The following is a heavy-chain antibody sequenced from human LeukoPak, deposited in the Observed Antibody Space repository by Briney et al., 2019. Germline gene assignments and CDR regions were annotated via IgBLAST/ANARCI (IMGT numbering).Heavy chain of an antibody. V-gene: IGHV1-69*06. J-gene: IGHJ4*02. CDR2: IIPILGTP. CDR3: ARSTYSSGPVDY. D-gene: IGHD6-19*01. CDR1: GGSFTTYA. Sequence: GASVKVSCKASGGSFTTYAFNWLRQAPGQGLEWMGGIIPILGTPKYAQKFQGRATITADRSTDTALMELRSLSSEDSAVYYCARSTYSSGPVDYWGQGTLVTVSS.